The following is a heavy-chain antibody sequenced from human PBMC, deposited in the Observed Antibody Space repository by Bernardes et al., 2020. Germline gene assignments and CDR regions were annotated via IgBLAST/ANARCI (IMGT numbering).Heavy chain of an antibody. CDR2: INSDGNIR. Sequence: GGSLRLSCVASGFTFSFHWMHWVRQAPGKGLVWVSRINSDGNIRGYADSVEGRFIISRDNAKNTLYLQMNSLRAEDTALYYCTRDFDAPEGYWGQGTLVTVSS. CDR1: GFTFSFHW. V-gene: IGHV3-74*01. CDR3: TRDFDAPEGY. J-gene: IGHJ4*02.